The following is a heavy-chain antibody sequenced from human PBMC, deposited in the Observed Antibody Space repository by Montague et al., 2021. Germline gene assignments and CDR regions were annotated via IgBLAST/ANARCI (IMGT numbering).Heavy chain of an antibody. D-gene: IGHD1-26*01. CDR2: IYSSGNT. Sequence: SETLSLTCTVSGDSMNTYKWNWIRQPPGKGLEWIGYIYSSGNTNYSPSLKSRVTISVDTSRNQFSLEVSSVTAADTAMYYCAREWSGFDFWGHGTMVTVSS. V-gene: IGHV4-59*01. CDR3: AREWSGFDF. J-gene: IGHJ3*01. CDR1: GDSMNTYK.